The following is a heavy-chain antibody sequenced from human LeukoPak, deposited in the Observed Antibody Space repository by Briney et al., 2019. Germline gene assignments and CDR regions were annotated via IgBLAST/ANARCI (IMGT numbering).Heavy chain of an antibody. D-gene: IGHD3-9*01. V-gene: IGHV3-23*01. Sequence: SGGSLRLSCVASGFTFTNYAMSWVRQAPGKGLEWVSPITGSDGSSYYADSVKGRFTISRDNSKNTLYLQVNSLRAEDTAVYYCAKWGDYDILTGYYVPDYWGQGTLVTVSS. CDR2: ITGSDGSS. CDR3: AKWGDYDILTGYYVPDY. CDR1: GFTFTNYA. J-gene: IGHJ4*02.